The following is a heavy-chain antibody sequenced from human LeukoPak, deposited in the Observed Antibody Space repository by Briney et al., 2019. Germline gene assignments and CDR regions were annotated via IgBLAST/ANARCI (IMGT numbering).Heavy chain of an antibody. CDR2: ISISGDAT. CDR1: GFSLSRSA. CDR3: AKEIRPNDY. Sequence: GGSLRLSCAVSGFSLSRSAMTWVRQAPGKGLQWISSISISGDATDYEDSVKGRFTIYRDISKNTLYLQMNSLRVDDTAVYYCAKEIRPNDYWGQGTLVTVSS. V-gene: IGHV3-23*01. J-gene: IGHJ4*02.